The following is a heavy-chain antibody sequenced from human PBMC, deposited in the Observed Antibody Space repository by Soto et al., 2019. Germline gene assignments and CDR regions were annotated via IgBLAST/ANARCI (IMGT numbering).Heavy chain of an antibody. V-gene: IGHV4-30-4*01. J-gene: IGHJ6*02. CDR1: GDSISSGDYY. Sequence: QVQLQESGPGLVKPSQTLSLTCIVSGDSISSGDYYWSWIRQPPGKGLEWIGYIYYSGSTYYNPSLKSRVTISVDTSKNQFSLKLSSVTAADTAVYYCARDIVLVPFFFGYYGMDVWGQGTTVTVSS. D-gene: IGHD2-2*01. CDR3: ARDIVLVPFFFGYYGMDV. CDR2: IYYSGST.